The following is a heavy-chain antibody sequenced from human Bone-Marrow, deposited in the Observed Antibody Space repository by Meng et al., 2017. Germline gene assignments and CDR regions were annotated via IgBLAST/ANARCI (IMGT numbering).Heavy chain of an antibody. CDR2: INTDASST. CDR1: GFTFSSYN. CDR3: ERDADWVIFDH. D-gene: IGHD3-9*01. J-gene: IGHJ4*02. V-gene: IGHV3-74*03. Sequence: GESLKISCAASGFTFSSYNMHWVRQPPGEGLVWVSRINTDASSTTYADSVKGRFTISRDDAKNTVYLQMNSLRAEDTDVYYCERDADWVIFDHWGQGALVTVSS.